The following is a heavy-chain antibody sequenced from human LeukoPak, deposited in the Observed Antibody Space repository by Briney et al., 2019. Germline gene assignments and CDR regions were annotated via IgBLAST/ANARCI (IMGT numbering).Heavy chain of an antibody. CDR1: GGTFSSYA. CDR3: ARTPSHYEDAFDI. D-gene: IGHD4-17*01. Sequence: ASVKVSCKASGGTFSSYAISWVRQAPGQGLEWMGGIIPIFGTANYAQKFQGRVTITADKSTSTAYMELSSLRSEDTAVYYCARTPSHYEDAFDIWGQGTMVTVSS. V-gene: IGHV1-69*06. J-gene: IGHJ3*02. CDR2: IIPIFGTA.